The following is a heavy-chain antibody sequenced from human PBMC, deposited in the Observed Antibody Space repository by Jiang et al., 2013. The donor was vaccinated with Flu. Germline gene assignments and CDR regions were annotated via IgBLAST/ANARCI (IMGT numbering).Heavy chain of an antibody. Sequence: GAEVKKPGESLKISCKGSGYSFTSYWIGWVRQMPGKGLEWMGIIYPGDSDTRYSPSFQGQVTISADKSISTAYLQWSSLKASDTAMYYCARQLGRYSSSWPLSEYYGMDVWGQGTTVTVSS. V-gene: IGHV5-51*01. CDR1: GYSFTSYW. J-gene: IGHJ6*02. CDR3: ARQLGRYSSSWPLSEYYGMDV. D-gene: IGHD6-13*01. CDR2: IYPGDSDT.